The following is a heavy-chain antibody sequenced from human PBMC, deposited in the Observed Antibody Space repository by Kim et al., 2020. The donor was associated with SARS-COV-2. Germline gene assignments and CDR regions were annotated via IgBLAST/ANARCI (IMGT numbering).Heavy chain of an antibody. Sequence: LKSRVTISVDTSKNQFSRKLCSVAAADTAVYYCARARGGTMIVVVIGAFDIWGQGTMVTVSS. D-gene: IGHD3-22*01. J-gene: IGHJ3*02. V-gene: IGHV4-31*02. CDR3: ARARGGTMIVVVIGAFDI.